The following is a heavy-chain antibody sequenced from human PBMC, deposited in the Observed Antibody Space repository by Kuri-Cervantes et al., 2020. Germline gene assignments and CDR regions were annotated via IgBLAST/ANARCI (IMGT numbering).Heavy chain of an antibody. CDR2: ISSTGSSV. J-gene: IGHJ4*02. CDR1: GFTFSGYY. CDR3: ARGAGSLDSGRI. V-gene: IGHV3-11*01. D-gene: IGHD3-10*01. Sequence: GGSLRLSCEASGFTFSGYYMTWIRQAPGKGLECVAYISSTGSSVFYADSVKGRLTISRDNTEGSLFLQMTSLGAEDTAVYYCARGAGSLDSGRIWGQGTLVTVSS.